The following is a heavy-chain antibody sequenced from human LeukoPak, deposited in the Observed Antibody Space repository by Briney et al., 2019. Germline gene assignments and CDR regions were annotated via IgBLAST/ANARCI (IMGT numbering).Heavy chain of an antibody. Sequence: GGSLRLSCAASGFTFSSYEMNWVRQAPGKGLEWISYISSSSTIYYADSVKGRFTISRDNAKNPLYLQLNSLRAEDTAVYYCASNYEGGDYWGQGTLVTVSS. CDR2: ISSSSTI. D-gene: IGHD3-3*01. V-gene: IGHV3-48*03. CDR3: ASNYEGGDY. J-gene: IGHJ4*02. CDR1: GFTFSSYE.